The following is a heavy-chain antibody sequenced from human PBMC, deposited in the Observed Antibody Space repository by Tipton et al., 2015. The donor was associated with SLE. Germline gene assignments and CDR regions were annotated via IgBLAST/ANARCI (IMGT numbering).Heavy chain of an antibody. CDR2: INHSGST. CDR3: ARDWGELPDAFDI. J-gene: IGHJ3*02. Sequence: LRLSCAVYGGSFSGYYWSWIRQPPGKGLEWIGEINHSGSTNYNPSLKSRVTISVDTSKNQFSLKLSSVTAADTAVYYCARDWGELPDAFDIWGQGTMVTVSS. CDR1: GGSFSGYY. D-gene: IGHD1-26*01. V-gene: IGHV4-34*01.